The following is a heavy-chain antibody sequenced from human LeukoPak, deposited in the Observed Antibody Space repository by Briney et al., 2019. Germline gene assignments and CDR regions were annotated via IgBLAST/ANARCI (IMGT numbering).Heavy chain of an antibody. CDR3: ARVSGRYYGLGWIWFDP. CDR2: IYDSGST. V-gene: IGHV4-39*07. CDR1: GGSISSSSYY. Sequence: SETLSLTCTVSGGSISSSSYYWGWMRQPPGKGLEWIGSIYDSGSTYYNPSLKSRVTVSVDTSKNQFSLKLSSVTAADTAVYYCARVSGRYYGLGWIWFDPWGQGTLVTVSS. D-gene: IGHD1-26*01. J-gene: IGHJ5*02.